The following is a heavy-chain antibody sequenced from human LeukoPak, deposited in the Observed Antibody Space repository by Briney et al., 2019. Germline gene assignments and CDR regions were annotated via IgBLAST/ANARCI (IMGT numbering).Heavy chain of an antibody. D-gene: IGHD4-17*01. Sequence: SETLSLTCAVSGYSFSSGYYWGWIRQPPGKGLGWIGIIYHRGSTYYKPSLESRVTISVDTSKNQFSLNLSYVTAADTAVYYCARDRSNTVTTGFIDYWGQGTLVTVSS. CDR2: IYHRGST. V-gene: IGHV4-38-2*01. CDR1: GYSFSSGYY. J-gene: IGHJ4*02. CDR3: ARDRSNTVTTGFIDY.